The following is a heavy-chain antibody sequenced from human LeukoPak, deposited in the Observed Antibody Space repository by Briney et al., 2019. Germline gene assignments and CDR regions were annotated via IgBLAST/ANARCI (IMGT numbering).Heavy chain of an antibody. CDR1: GFTFSTYS. Sequence: GGSLRLSCVASGFTFSTYSMNWVRQAPGKGLEWVSYITSSSSAKYYADSVKGRFTISGDNAENSLYLQMNSLRAEDTAVYYCTRDQEGSDYWGQGTLVTVSS. J-gene: IGHJ4*02. V-gene: IGHV3-48*01. CDR3: TRDQEGSDY. CDR2: ITSSSSAK.